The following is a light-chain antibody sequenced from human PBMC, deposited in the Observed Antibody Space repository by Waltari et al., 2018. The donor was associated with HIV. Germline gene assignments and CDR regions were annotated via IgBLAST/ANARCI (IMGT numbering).Light chain of an antibody. CDR2: WAS. CDR3: QQYYTTPWR. V-gene: IGKV4-1*01. J-gene: IGKJ3*01. CDR1: QSVLFSSNNKNY. Sequence: DIVMTQSPDSLAVSLGERATINCKSSQSVLFSSNNKNYLAWYQQKPGQPPKLLLYWASTRESAGPDRFSGSGSGADFTLTISSLQAEDVAVYYCQQYYTTPWRFGPGTKVDIK.